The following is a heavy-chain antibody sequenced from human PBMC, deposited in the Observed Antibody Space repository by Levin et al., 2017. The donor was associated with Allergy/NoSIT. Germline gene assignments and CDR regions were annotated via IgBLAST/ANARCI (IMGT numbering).Heavy chain of an antibody. D-gene: IGHD6-25*01. CDR3: VRDLPGSSAY. V-gene: IGHV3-74*01. CDR2: IKSDGIGT. CDR1: GFTLSNYW. Sequence: LSLTCAGSGFTLSNYWMHWVRQAPGKGLVWVSLIKSDGIGTGYADSVKGRFTISRDNAKRTLYLQMNSLRAEDTAVYFCVRDLPGSSAYWGQGTLVTVSS. J-gene: IGHJ4*02.